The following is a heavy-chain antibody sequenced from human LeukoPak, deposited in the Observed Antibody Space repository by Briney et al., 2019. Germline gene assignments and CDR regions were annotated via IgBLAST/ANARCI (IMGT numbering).Heavy chain of an antibody. V-gene: IGHV3-48*01. D-gene: IGHD3-10*01. J-gene: IGHJ3*02. CDR2: ISSSSSAV. CDR1: GFTFSNYN. Sequence: PGGSLRLSCAASGFTFSNYNMNWVRQVPGKGLEWVSYISSSSSAVYYADSVKGRLTISRDNGKNSLFLQMNSLRAEDTAVYYCAKGLNAYGSGSYSHLDAFDIWGQGTMVTVSS. CDR3: AKGLNAYGSGSYSHLDAFDI.